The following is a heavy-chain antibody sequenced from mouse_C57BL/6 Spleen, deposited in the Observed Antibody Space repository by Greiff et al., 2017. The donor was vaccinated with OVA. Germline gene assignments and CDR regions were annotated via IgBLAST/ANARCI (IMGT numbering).Heavy chain of an antibody. V-gene: IGHV5-4*03. CDR3: ARVTTVAGAY. J-gene: IGHJ3*01. CDR2: ISDGGSYT. Sequence: DVKLVESGGGLVKPGGSLKLSCAASGFTFSSYAMSWVRQTPEKRLEWVATISDGGSYTYYPDNVKGRFTISRDNAKNNLYLQMSHLKSEDTAMYYCARVTTVAGAYWGQGTLVTVSA. D-gene: IGHD1-1*01. CDR1: GFTFSSYA.